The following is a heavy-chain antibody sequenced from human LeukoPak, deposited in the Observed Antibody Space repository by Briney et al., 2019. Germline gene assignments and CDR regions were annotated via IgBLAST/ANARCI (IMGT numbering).Heavy chain of an antibody. CDR1: GYSISSGYY. V-gene: IGHV4-38-2*02. CDR2: IYHSGST. J-gene: IGHJ4*02. CDR3: ARRSAEMATMDY. D-gene: IGHD5-24*01. Sequence: SETLSLTCTVSGYSISSGYYWGWIRQSPGKGLEWIGSIYHSGSTYYNPSLKSRVTISVDTSKNQFSLKLSSVTAADTAVYYCARRSAEMATMDYWGQGTLVTVSS.